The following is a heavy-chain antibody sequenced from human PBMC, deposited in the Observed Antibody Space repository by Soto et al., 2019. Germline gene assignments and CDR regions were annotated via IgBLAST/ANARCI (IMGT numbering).Heavy chain of an antibody. CDR3: ARERREEIHDGYDIDY. Sequence: PSETLSLTCTVSGGSISDYYWSWIRQPAGKGLEWIGRIYTSGSTDYNPSLKSRVTISIDTSKNQFSLKVTSMTAADTAVYYCARERREEIHDGYDIDYWGQGTLVTVSS. CDR2: IYTSGST. V-gene: IGHV4-4*07. J-gene: IGHJ4*02. D-gene: IGHD5-12*01. CDR1: GGSISDYY.